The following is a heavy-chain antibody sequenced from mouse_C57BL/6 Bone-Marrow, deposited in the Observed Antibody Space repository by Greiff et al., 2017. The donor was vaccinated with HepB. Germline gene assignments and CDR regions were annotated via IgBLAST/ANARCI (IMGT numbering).Heavy chain of an antibody. V-gene: IGHV1-52*01. D-gene: IGHD1-1*01. Sequence: QVQLQQPGAELVRPGSSVTLSCKASGYTFTSYWMHWVKQRPIQGLEWFGNIDPSDSETHSNQKFKDKATLTVDKSASTAYMQLSSLPAEDSAVYDCAGGHYYGSSYIDYWGQGTTLTVSS. J-gene: IGHJ2*01. CDR2: IDPSDSET. CDR1: GYTFTSYW. CDR3: AGGHYYGSSYIDY.